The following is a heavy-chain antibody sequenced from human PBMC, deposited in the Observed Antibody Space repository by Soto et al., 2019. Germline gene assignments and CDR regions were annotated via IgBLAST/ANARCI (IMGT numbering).Heavy chain of an antibody. CDR1: GFTFSTYA. D-gene: IGHD2-15*01. Sequence: GGSLRLPCATSGFTFSTYAMTWVRQVPGRGLQWVSTILPDETGFYTVSVKGRFTISRDNYRGIVYLQMNDLWVEDAAIYYCAKDRLPTSGQRFHFDEWGQGDLVTVFS. V-gene: IGHV3-23*01. J-gene: IGHJ4*02. CDR2: ILPDETG. CDR3: AKDRLPTSGQRFHFDE.